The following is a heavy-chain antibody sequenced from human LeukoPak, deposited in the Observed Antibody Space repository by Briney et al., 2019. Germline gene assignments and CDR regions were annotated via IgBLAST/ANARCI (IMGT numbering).Heavy chain of an antibody. CDR3: ARDREGVIVSDLDY. J-gene: IGHJ4*02. CDR2: INAGNGNT. Sequence: ASVKVSCKASRYTFTSYAMHWLRQAPGQRLEWMGWINAGNGNTKYSPKFQGRVTITRDTSASTAYMELSSLRSEDTAVYYCARDREGVIVSDLDYWGQGTLVTVSS. V-gene: IGHV1-3*01. D-gene: IGHD3-16*02. CDR1: RYTFTSYA.